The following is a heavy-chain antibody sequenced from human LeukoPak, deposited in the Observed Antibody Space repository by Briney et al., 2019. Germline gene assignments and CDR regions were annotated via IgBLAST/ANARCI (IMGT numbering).Heavy chain of an antibody. D-gene: IGHD5-18*01. Sequence: GGSLRLSCAASGFTVSNYAMTWVRQAPGKGLEWVSSISGSVGSTYYADSVKGRFTISRDSSKNTLFVQMHSLRAEDTAIYYCAKAPSAYGYSRFDFWGQGILVTVSS. CDR2: ISGSVGST. CDR1: GFTVSNYA. CDR3: AKAPSAYGYSRFDF. V-gene: IGHV3-23*01. J-gene: IGHJ4*02.